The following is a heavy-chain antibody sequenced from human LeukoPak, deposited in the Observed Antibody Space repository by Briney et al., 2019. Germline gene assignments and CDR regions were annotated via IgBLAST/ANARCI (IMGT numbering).Heavy chain of an antibody. CDR3: ARDDCSSASCYRNGLYYYYGMDV. CDR2: INSGGSST. V-gene: IGHV3-74*01. Sequence: GGSLRLSCAASGFIFSSYWMHWVRQAPGKGLVWVSRINSGGSSTSYADSVKGRFTISRDNAKNTLYLQMNSLRAEDTSVYYCARDDCSSASCYRNGLYYYYGMDVWGQGTTVTVSS. J-gene: IGHJ6*02. CDR1: GFIFSSYW. D-gene: IGHD2-2*01.